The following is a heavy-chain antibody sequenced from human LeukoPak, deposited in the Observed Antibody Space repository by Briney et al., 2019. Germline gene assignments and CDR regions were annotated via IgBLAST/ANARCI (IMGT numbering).Heavy chain of an antibody. CDR2: INPTGTSS. J-gene: IGHJ5*02. CDR1: GYTFTRHY. Sequence: GASVKVSCKSSGYTFTRHYLHWVRQTPGQGLEWVGLINPTGTSSWSAQKFQGRVTLTRDMSTSTDYVELSSLRSEDTAVYYCARDNSLQDMAWWFDPWGQGTLVIVSS. V-gene: IGHV1-46*01. D-gene: IGHD5-24*01. CDR3: ARDNSLQDMAWWFDP.